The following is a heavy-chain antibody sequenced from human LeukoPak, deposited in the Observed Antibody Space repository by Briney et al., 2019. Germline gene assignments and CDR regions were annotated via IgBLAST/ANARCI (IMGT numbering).Heavy chain of an antibody. V-gene: IGHV3-20*04. D-gene: IGHD3-22*01. J-gene: IGHJ6*03. CDR1: GFTFDDYG. CDR3: ARCIYDSSGYYYYYYYMDV. CDR2: INWNGGST. Sequence: GGSLRLSCAASGFTFDDYGMSWVRQAPGKGLEWVSGINWNGGSTGYADSVKGRFTISRDNAKNSLYLQMNSLRAEDTALYYCARCIYDSSGYYYYYYYMDVWGKGTTVTVSS.